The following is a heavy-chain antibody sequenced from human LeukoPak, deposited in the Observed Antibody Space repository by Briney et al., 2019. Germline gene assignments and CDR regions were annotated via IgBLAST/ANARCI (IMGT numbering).Heavy chain of an antibody. D-gene: IGHD3-22*01. CDR1: GGSISSSSYY. Sequence: SETLSLTCTVSGGSISSSSYYWGWIRQPPGKGLEWIGSIYYSGSTYYNPSLKSRVTISVDTSKNQFSLKLSSVTAADTAVYYCARVLITLNDYWGQGTLVTVSS. V-gene: IGHV4-39*07. CDR3: ARVLITLNDY. J-gene: IGHJ4*02. CDR2: IYYSGST.